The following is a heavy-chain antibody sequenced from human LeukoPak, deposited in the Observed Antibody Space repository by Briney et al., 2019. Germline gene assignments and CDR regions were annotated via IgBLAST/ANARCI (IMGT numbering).Heavy chain of an antibody. CDR1: GGSISSYY. Sequence: SETLSLTCTVSGGSISSYYWSWIRQPPGKGLEWIGYIYYSGSTNYNPSLKSRVTISVDTSKNQFSLKLSSVTAADTAVYYCARDGGGDCSGGSCYGNYFDYWGQGTLVTVSS. D-gene: IGHD2-15*01. CDR2: IYYSGST. V-gene: IGHV4-59*01. J-gene: IGHJ4*02. CDR3: ARDGGGDCSGGSCYGNYFDY.